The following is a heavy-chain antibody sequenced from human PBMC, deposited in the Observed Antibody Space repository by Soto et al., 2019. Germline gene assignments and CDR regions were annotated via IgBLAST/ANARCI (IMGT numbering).Heavy chain of an antibody. CDR1: PITFSSYA. CDR2: ITRRCGRP. V-gene: IGHV3-23*01. Sequence: ACVCLRLSWAAAPITFSSYAMNSVRHAPNKRLELSSTITRRCGRPSYAAFVKGQFTICRDNSKNTLYLQMNSLRAEDTAVYYCAKGSACSGGSCYRWMATDPQYDYWGQGTLVTVSS. D-gene: IGHD2-15*01. CDR3: AKGSACSGGSCYRWMATDPQYDY. J-gene: IGHJ4*02.